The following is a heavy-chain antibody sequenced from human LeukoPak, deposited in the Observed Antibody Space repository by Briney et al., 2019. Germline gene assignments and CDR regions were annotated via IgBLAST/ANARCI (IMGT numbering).Heavy chain of an antibody. D-gene: IGHD5-18*01. CDR2: ISYDGSNK. Sequence: GSLRLSCAASGFTFSSYAMHWVRQAPGKGLEWVAVISYDGSNKYYADSVKGRFTISRDNSKNTLYLQMNSLRAEDTAVYYCARGAQIQLWSPFDYWGQGTLVTVSS. CDR3: ARGAQIQLWSPFDY. V-gene: IGHV3-30*04. J-gene: IGHJ4*02. CDR1: GFTFSSYA.